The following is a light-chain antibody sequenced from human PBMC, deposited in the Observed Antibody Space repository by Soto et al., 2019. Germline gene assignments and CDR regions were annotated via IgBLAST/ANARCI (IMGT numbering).Light chain of an antibody. Sequence: QSVLTQPPSVSGAPGQRVTISCTGSSSNIGACYDVHCYQQLPVTAPKLLIYGNSNRPSGVPDRFSGSKSGTSASLAITGLQAEDEADYYCQSYYSSLSGSVFGGGTKLTVL. J-gene: IGLJ2*01. CDR3: QSYYSSLSGSV. CDR1: SSNIGACYD. V-gene: IGLV1-40*01. CDR2: GNS.